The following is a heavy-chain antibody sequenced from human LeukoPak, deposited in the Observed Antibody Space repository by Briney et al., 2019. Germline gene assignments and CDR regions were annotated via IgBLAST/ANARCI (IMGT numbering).Heavy chain of an antibody. V-gene: IGHV1-69*13. J-gene: IGHJ4*02. Sequence: ASVNVSCKASGGTFSSYAISWVRQAPGQGLEWVGGIILIFGTANYAQKFQGRVTITADESTSTAYMELSSLRSEDTAVYYCASPGHSGSYFPLDYWGQGTLVTVSS. CDR1: GGTFSSYA. CDR3: ASPGHSGSYFPLDY. D-gene: IGHD1-26*01. CDR2: IILIFGTA.